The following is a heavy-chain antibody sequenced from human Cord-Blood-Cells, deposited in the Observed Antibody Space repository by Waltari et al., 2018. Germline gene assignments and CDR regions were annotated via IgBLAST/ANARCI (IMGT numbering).Heavy chain of an antibody. CDR3: ARESGGYDGGGDCYYYYYGM. Sequence: QVQLQESGPGLVKPSETLSLTCTVSGGSISSYYWSWIRQPPGKGLEWIGYIYYSGSTNYNPSLKSRVTISVDTSKNQFSLKLSSVTAADTTVYYCARESGGYDGGGDCYYYYYGM. J-gene: IGHJ6*01. CDR2: IYYSGST. CDR1: GGSISSYY. D-gene: IGHD2-21*02. V-gene: IGHV4-59*01.